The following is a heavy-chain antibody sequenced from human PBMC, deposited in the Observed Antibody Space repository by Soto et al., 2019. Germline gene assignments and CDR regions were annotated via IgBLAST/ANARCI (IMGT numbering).Heavy chain of an antibody. CDR2: INHSRST. V-gene: IGHV4-34*01. D-gene: IGHD2-2*01. CDR3: ARVIRYCSSTSCQTYYMDV. J-gene: IGHJ6*03. CDR1: GGSFSGYY. Sequence: PSETLSLTCAVYGGSFSGYYWSWIRQPPGKGLEWIGEINHSRSTNYNPSLKSRVTISVDTSKNQFSLKLSSVTAADTAVYYCARVIRYCSSTSCQTYYMDVWGKGTTVTVSS.